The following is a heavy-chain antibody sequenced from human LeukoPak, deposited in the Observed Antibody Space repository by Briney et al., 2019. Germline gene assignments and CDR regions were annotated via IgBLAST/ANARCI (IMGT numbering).Heavy chain of an antibody. Sequence: GGSLRLSCGASGFRFDDYGMSWVRQAPGKGLEWIAGLNWSGDTTGYADSVKGRFTISRDNAKNSLYLQMNSLRIEDTAFYYCARGYCSRNICYSSGTFFDPWGQGTPVTVSS. J-gene: IGHJ5*02. CDR1: GFRFDDYG. V-gene: IGHV3-20*04. CDR3: ARGYCSRNICYSSGTFFDP. CDR2: LNWSGDTT. D-gene: IGHD2-21*01.